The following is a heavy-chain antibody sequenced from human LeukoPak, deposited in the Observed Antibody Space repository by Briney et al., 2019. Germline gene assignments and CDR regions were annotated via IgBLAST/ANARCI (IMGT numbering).Heavy chain of an antibody. J-gene: IGHJ4*02. CDR2: IYYSGRT. CDR3: ARSKYGGPDY. V-gene: IGHV4-61*05. D-gene: IGHD3-10*02. Sequence: SETLSLTCTVSGGSISSSSYYWGWIRQPPGKGLEWIGYIYYSGRTNYNPSLKCRVTISVNTSKNQFSLKLSSVTAADTAVYYCARSKYGGPDYWGQGTLVTVSS. CDR1: GGSISSSSYY.